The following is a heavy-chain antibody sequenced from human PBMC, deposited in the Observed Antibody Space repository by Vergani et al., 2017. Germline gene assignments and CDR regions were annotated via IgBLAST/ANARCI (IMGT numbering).Heavy chain of an antibody. V-gene: IGHV4-39*07. J-gene: IGHJ3*02. CDR1: GGSISSSSYY. CDR2: NYYSGST. CDR3: ARGRSHDAFDI. D-gene: IGHD1-14*01. Sequence: QLQLQESGPGLVKPSETLSLTCTVSGGSISSSSYYWGWIRQPPGKGLEWIGSNYYSGSTYYNPSLKSRVTISVDTSKNQFSLKLSSVTAADTAVYYCARGRSHDAFDIWGQGTMVTVSS.